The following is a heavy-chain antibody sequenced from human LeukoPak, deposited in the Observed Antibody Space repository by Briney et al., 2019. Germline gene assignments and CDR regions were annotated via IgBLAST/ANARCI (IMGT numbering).Heavy chain of an antibody. CDR2: MNPNSGNT. Sequence: ASVKVSCKASGYTFTSYDINWVRQATGQGLEWMGWMNPNSGNTGYAQKFQGRVTMTRNTSISTAYMELSSLRSEDTAVYYCARAFVVEVAATGWWFDPWGQGTLVTVSS. J-gene: IGHJ5*02. D-gene: IGHD2-15*01. V-gene: IGHV1-8*01. CDR1: GYTFTSYD. CDR3: ARAFVVEVAATGWWFDP.